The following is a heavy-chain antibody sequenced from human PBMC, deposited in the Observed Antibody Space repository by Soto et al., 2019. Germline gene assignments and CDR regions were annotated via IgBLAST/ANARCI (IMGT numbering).Heavy chain of an antibody. J-gene: IGHJ6*02. Sequence: PSETLSLTCSVSSGSISSNSYLWGWIRQPPGKGLEWIGAILYSGDTYYSESLKSRVTMSVDTAKNQFSLKLNSVTAADTAVYYCAGQRRNTQIVILRHYATDFWGRGTAVTVSS. V-gene: IGHV4-39*01. D-gene: IGHD3-22*01. CDR2: ILYSGDT. CDR3: AGQRRNTQIVILRHYATDF. CDR1: SGSISSNSYL.